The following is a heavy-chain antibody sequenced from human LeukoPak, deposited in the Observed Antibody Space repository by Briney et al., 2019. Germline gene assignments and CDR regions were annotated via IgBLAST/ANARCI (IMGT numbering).Heavy chain of an antibody. CDR2: ISGGGGST. V-gene: IGHV3-23*01. D-gene: IGHD1-14*01. Sequence: GGSLRLSCAASEFTFSNYAMNWVRQAPGKGLEWVSGISGGGGSTYYADSVKGRFTISRDSSKNTLYLQMDSLRAEDTALYYCAKGSGINHYHWIDPWGQGTLVTVSS. CDR3: AKGSGINHYHWIDP. J-gene: IGHJ5*02. CDR1: EFTFSNYA.